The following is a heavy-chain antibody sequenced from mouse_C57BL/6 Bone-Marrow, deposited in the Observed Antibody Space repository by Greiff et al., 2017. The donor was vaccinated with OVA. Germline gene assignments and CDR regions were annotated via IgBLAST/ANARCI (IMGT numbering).Heavy chain of an antibody. Sequence: VKVVESGAELARPGASVKMSCKASGYTFTSYTMHWVKQRPGQGLEWIGYINPSSGYTKYNQKFKDKATLTADKSSSTAYMQLSSLTSEDSAVYYCARKGTGTLDYWGQGTTLTVSS. CDR3: ARKGTGTLDY. D-gene: IGHD4-1*01. CDR2: INPSSGYT. CDR1: GYTFTSYT. J-gene: IGHJ2*01. V-gene: IGHV1-4*01.